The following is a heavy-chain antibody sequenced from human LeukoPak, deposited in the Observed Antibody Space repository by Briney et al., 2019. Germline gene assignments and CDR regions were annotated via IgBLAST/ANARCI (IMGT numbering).Heavy chain of an antibody. D-gene: IGHD6-19*01. CDR1: GYTFTGSY. V-gene: IGHV1-2*02. CDR2: INPNSGGT. CDR3: ARVRYSSGWENWFDP. Sequence: ASVKVSCKASGYTFTGSYMHWVRQAPGQGLEWMGWINPNSGGTNYAQKFQGRVTMTRDTSISTAYMELSRLRSDDTAVYYCARVRYSSGWENWFDPWGQGTLVTVSS. J-gene: IGHJ5*02.